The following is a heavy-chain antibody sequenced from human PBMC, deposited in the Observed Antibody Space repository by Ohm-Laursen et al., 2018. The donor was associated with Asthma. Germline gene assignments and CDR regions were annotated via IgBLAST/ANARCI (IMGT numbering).Heavy chain of an antibody. V-gene: IGHV3-30*03. CDR3: ARVYRGYFDY. CDR1: GFTFSSYG. Sequence: SLRLSCTASGFTFSSYGMHWVRQAPGKGLEWVAVGGSYYDGGLKYYADSVNGRFTVSRDDSKNTLYLQMNSLRPDDTAVYYCARVYRGYFDYWGQGTLVTVSS. D-gene: IGHD2-2*02. J-gene: IGHJ4*02. CDR2: GGSYYDGGLK.